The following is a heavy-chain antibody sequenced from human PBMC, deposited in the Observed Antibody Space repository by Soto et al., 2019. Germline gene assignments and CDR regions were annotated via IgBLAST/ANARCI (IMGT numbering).Heavy chain of an antibody. J-gene: IGHJ4*02. Sequence: SETLSLTCAVYGGSFSGYYWTWIRQPPGTGLEWIGEINHSGSTNYNPSLKSRVTISVDTSKNQFSLKLTSVTAADTAVYYCARKKITALFDYWGQGTLVPVSS. CDR3: ARKKITALFDY. D-gene: IGHD3-10*01. V-gene: IGHV4-34*01. CDR1: GGSFSGYY. CDR2: INHSGST.